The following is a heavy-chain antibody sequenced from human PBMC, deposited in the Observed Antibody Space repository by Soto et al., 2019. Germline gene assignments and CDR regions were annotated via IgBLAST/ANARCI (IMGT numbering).Heavy chain of an antibody. D-gene: IGHD2-2*01. CDR3: ARTGYCSSTSCSMEMSFDY. Sequence: QVQLQQWGAGLLKPSETLSLTCAVYGGSFSGYYWSWICQPPGKGLEWIGEINHSGSTNYNPSLRSRVTISVDTSKNQFSLKLSSVTAADTAVYYCARTGYCSSTSCSMEMSFDYWGQGTLVTVSS. CDR1: GGSFSGYY. CDR2: INHSGST. V-gene: IGHV4-34*01. J-gene: IGHJ4*02.